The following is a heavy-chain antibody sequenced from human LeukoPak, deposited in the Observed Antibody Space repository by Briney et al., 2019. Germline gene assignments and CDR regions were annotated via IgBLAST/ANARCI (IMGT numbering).Heavy chain of an antibody. D-gene: IGHD1-14*01. CDR2: ISGSGGST. CDR3: ARRPESGFSPFDY. V-gene: IGHV3-23*01. Sequence: GGSLRLSCAASGFTFSSYAMSWVRQAPGRGLEWVSAISGSGGSTYYADSVKGRFTISRDNSKNTLYLQMNRLRAEDTAVYYCARRPESGFSPFDYWGQGTLVTVSS. J-gene: IGHJ4*02. CDR1: GFTFSSYA.